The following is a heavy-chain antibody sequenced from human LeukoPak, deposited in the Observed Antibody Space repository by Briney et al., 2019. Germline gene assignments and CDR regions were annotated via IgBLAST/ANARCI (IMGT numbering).Heavy chain of an antibody. D-gene: IGHD3-3*01. Sequence: ASVTVSCKASGYTFTSYGISWVRQAPGQGLEWMGWISAYNGNTNYAQKLQGRVTMTTDTSTSTAYMELRSLRSDDTAVYYCARATSVGYDFWSGYPTINDYWGQGTLVTVSS. CDR1: GYTFTSYG. V-gene: IGHV1-18*01. CDR2: ISAYNGNT. CDR3: ARATSVGYDFWSGYPTINDY. J-gene: IGHJ4*02.